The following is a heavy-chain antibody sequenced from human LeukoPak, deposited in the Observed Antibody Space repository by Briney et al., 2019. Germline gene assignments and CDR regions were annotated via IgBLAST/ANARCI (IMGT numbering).Heavy chain of an antibody. CDR1: GFTFSSYG. V-gene: IGHV3-30*18. CDR3: AKDRDYDSSGPTLDY. D-gene: IGHD3-22*01. J-gene: IGHJ4*02. CDR2: ISYDGSNK. Sequence: PGRSLRLSCAASGFTFSSYGMHWVRQAPGKGLEWVAVISYDGSNKYYADSVKGRFTISRDNSKNTLYLQMNSLRAEDTAVYYCAKDRDYDSSGPTLDYWGQGTLVTVSS.